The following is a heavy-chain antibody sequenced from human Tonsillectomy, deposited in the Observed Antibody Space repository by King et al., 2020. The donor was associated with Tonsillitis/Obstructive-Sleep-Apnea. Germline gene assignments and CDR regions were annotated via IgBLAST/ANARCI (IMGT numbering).Heavy chain of an antibody. D-gene: IGHD2-15*01. CDR2: IDDSGSA. Sequence: VQLQQWGAGLLKPSETLSLNCTVYGGSFRGYYWSWIRQSPRKGLEWIGEIDDSGSAIYNPSLESRVTISVDTSKNQFSLKLTSVTAADTAVYFCSRTPPGRFCSGGSCHRARRDFDSWGQGTLVTVSS. CDR3: SRTPPGRFCSGGSCHRARRDFDS. CDR1: GGSFRGYY. V-gene: IGHV4-34*01. J-gene: IGHJ4*02.